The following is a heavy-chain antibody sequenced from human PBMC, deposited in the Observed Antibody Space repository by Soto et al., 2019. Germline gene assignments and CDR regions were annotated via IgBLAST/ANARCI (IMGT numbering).Heavy chain of an antibody. V-gene: IGHV1-69*06. Sequence: QVQLVQSGAEVKKPGSSVKVSCKASGGTFSSYAISWVRQAPGQGLEWMGGIIPIFGTANYAQKFQGRVTITADKSTSAAYMELSSLRSEDTAVYYCAGDLAYYYDSSGYFGYRGQGTLVTVSS. D-gene: IGHD3-22*01. J-gene: IGHJ4*02. CDR3: AGDLAYYYDSSGYFGY. CDR1: GGTFSSYA. CDR2: IIPIFGTA.